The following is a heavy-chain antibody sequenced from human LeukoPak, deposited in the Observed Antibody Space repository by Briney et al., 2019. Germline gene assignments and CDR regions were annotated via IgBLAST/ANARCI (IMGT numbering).Heavy chain of an antibody. D-gene: IGHD4-11*01. J-gene: IGHJ4*02. CDR3: ARESHDYSNYALDY. V-gene: IGHV4-59*01. CDR1: GGSISSYY. CDR2: IYYSGST. Sequence: PSETLSLTCTVSGGSISSYYWSWIRQPPGKGLEWIGYIYYSGSTNYNPSLKSRVTISEDTSKNQFSLKLSSVTAADTAVYYCARESHDYSNYALDYWGQGTLVTVSS.